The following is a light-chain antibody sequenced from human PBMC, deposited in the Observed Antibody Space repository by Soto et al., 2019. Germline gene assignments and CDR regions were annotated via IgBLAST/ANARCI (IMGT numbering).Light chain of an antibody. Sequence: QSVLTQPRSVSGSPGQSVTISCTGTSSDVGSYKYVSWYQQLPGTAPKLIIYDVTKRPSGVPDRFSGSKSGNTASLTISGLQAEDEADYSCCSYAGSYTWVFGGGTKLT. CDR1: SSDVGSYKY. V-gene: IGLV2-11*01. CDR2: DVT. CDR3: CSYAGSYTWV. J-gene: IGLJ3*02.